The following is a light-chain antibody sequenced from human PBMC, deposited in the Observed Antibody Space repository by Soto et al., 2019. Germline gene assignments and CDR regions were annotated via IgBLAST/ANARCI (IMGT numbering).Light chain of an antibody. Sequence: DIQMTQSPSSLSASVGDRVTITCRASQGISNYLAWYQQKPGKVPKLLIYGASILQSGVPSRFSGGRSGTDFTLTISSLQTEDIGSYFCQQYNSVPLTFGPGTKVDI. CDR3: QQYNSVPLT. J-gene: IGKJ3*01. V-gene: IGKV1-27*01. CDR2: GAS. CDR1: QGISNY.